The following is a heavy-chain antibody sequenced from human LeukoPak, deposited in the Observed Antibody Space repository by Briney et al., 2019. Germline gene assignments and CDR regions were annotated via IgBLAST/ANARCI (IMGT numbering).Heavy chain of an antibody. CDR3: ARRVLLWFGESNNWFDP. Sequence: SETLSLSCTVSGGSISSSSYCWGWMRQPPGQGLEWICSVYYCGSTSYTPSVKSRVTISVDSSKNQSSLKLSSVTAADTAVYYCARRVLLWFGESNNWFDPWGQGTLVTVSS. D-gene: IGHD3-10*01. CDR1: GGSISSSSYC. J-gene: IGHJ5*02. V-gene: IGHV4-39*01. CDR2: VYYCGST.